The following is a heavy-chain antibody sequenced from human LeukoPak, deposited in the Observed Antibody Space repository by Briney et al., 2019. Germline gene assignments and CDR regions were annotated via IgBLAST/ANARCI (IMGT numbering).Heavy chain of an antibody. CDR2: IYSGGST. V-gene: IGHV3-53*01. CDR1: GFTVSSKY. D-gene: IGHD6-6*01. Sequence: PGGSLRLSCAASGFTVSSKYMSWVRQAPGKGLEWVSVIYSGGSTYYADSVKGRFTISRDNSKNTLFLQMNSLRAEDTAVYYCVNNEVPYSSSSSYFYYYMDVWGKGTTVTVSS. J-gene: IGHJ6*03. CDR3: VNNEVPYSSSSSYFYYYMDV.